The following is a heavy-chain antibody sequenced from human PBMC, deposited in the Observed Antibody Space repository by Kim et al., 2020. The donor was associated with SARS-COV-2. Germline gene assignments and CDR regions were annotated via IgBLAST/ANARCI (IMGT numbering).Heavy chain of an antibody. D-gene: IGHD4-17*01. CDR3: AREGADYGDYIL. Sequence: SETLSLTCTVSGGSISSSSYYWGWIRQPPGKGLEWIGSIYYSGSTYYNPSLKSRVTISVDTSKNQFSLKLSSVTAADTAVYYCAREGADYGDYILWGQGTLVTVSS. CDR2: IYYSGST. CDR1: GGSISSSSYY. V-gene: IGHV4-39*07. J-gene: IGHJ4*02.